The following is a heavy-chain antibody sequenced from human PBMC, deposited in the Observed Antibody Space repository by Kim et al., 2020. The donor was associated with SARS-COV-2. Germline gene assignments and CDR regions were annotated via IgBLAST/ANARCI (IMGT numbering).Heavy chain of an antibody. CDR2: IYYSGST. Sequence: SETLSLTCTVSGGSISSSSYYWGWIRQPPGKGLEWIGSIYYSGSTYYNPSLKSRVTISVDTSKNQFSLKLSSVTAADTAVYYCARRYYDSSGFDLWVGLDEYNWFDPWGQGTLVTVSS. J-gene: IGHJ5*02. D-gene: IGHD3-22*01. CDR3: ARRYYDSSGFDLWVGLDEYNWFDP. CDR1: GGSISSSSYY. V-gene: IGHV4-39*01.